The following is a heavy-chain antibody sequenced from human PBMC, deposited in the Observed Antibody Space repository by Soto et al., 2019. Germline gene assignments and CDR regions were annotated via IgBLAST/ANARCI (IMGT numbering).Heavy chain of an antibody. J-gene: IGHJ4*02. V-gene: IGHV3-7*01. CDR3: ARERGINIVVVSPVDI. CDR1: GFTFSSYW. D-gene: IGHD2-21*01. Sequence: EVQLVESGGGLVQPGGSLRLSCAASGFTFSSYWMSWVRQAPGKGLEWVANIKQDGSEKYYVDSVKGRFTISRDNAKNSLYLQMNSLRAEDTAVYYCARERGINIVVVSPVDIWGQGTLVTVSS. CDR2: IKQDGSEK.